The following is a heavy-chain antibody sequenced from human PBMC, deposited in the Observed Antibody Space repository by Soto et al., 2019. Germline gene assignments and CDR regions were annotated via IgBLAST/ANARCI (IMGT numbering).Heavy chain of an antibody. CDR3: ARDQGGSSWFTY. CDR1: GFTFSSYS. CDR2: ISGSGSTI. D-gene: IGHD6-13*01. V-gene: IGHV3-48*02. Sequence: GGSLRLSCAASGFTFSSYSLNWVRQAPGKGLEWVSYISGSGSTIHYADSVKGRFTISRDKAKNSLYLQMNSLRDEDTAVYYCARDQGGSSWFTYWGQGALVTVSS. J-gene: IGHJ4*02.